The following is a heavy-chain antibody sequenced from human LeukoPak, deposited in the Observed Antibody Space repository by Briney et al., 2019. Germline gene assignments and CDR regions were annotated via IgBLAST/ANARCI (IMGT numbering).Heavy chain of an antibody. D-gene: IGHD6-19*01. Sequence: PGGSLRLSCAVSGFTFSMYAMAWVRQAPGKGLEWVSGISDNTYYADSVKGRFTISRDISKNTLYLQMNSLRAEDTAVYYCATSRQWLVLFDYWGQGTLVTVSS. V-gene: IGHV3-23*01. CDR3: ATSRQWLVLFDY. CDR2: ISDNT. CDR1: GFTFSMYA. J-gene: IGHJ4*02.